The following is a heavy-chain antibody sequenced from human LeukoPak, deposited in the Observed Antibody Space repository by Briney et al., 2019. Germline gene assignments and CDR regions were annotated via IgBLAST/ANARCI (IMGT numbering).Heavy chain of an antibody. CDR1: GFTFSSYG. J-gene: IGHJ4*02. Sequence: SGGSLRLSCAASGFTFSSYGMHWVRQAPGKGLEWVAVISYDGSNKYYAGSVKGRFTISRDNSKNTLYLQMNSLRAEDTAVYYCAKLSYDSSGYSDYWGQGTLVTVSS. D-gene: IGHD3-22*01. V-gene: IGHV3-30*18. CDR3: AKLSYDSSGYSDY. CDR2: ISYDGSNK.